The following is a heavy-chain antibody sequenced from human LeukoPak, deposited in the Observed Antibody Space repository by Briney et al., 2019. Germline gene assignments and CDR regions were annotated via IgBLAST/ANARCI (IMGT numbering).Heavy chain of an antibody. CDR2: IKEGGSQK. V-gene: IGHV3-7*01. Sequence: GGSLRLSCVGALGSHWMGWVRQAPGKGLEWVANIKEGGSQKYYMDSVKGRFTISRDNAKSSLFLQMNNLRVEDTAVYYCTGDQTWGQGTLVTLSS. CDR3: TGDQT. CDR1: LGSHW. J-gene: IGHJ4*02.